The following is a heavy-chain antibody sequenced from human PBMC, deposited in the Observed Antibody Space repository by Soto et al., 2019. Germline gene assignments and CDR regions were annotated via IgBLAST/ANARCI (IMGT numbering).Heavy chain of an antibody. CDR1: GYTFTSYD. J-gene: IGHJ6*02. V-gene: IGHV1-8*01. Sequence: ASVKVSCKASGYTFTSYDINWVRQATGQGLEWMGWMNPNSGNTGYAQKFQGRVTMTRNTSISTAYMELSGLRSEDTAVYYCARGEGDYYDSSGYYFLDYYYGMVVWGQGTTVTVSS. D-gene: IGHD3-22*01. CDR2: MNPNSGNT. CDR3: ARGEGDYYDSSGYYFLDYYYGMVV.